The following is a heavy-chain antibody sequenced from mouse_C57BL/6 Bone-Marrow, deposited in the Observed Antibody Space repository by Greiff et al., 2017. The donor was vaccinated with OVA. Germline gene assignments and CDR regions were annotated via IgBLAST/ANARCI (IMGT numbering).Heavy chain of an antibody. CDR1: GINIKDDY. D-gene: IGHD2-3*01. Sequence: EVKLMESGAELVRPGASVKLSCTASGINIKDDYMHWVKQRPEQGLEWIGWIDPENGDTEYASKFQGKATITVDTSSNTAYLQLSSLTSEDTAVYYCDGYYYWGQGTTLTDSS. V-gene: IGHV14-4*01. CDR2: IDPENGDT. CDR3: DGYYY. J-gene: IGHJ2*01.